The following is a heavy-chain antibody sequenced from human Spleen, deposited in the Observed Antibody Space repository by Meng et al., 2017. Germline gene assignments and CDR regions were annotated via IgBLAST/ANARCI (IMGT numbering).Heavy chain of an antibody. CDR1: GFTFNSYG. V-gene: IGHV3-33*06. J-gene: IGHJ4*02. D-gene: IGHD1-26*01. CDR2: IWYDGSNK. CDR3: AKDNSGSYLEGY. Sequence: GESLKISCAASGFTFNSYGIHWVRQAPGKGLEWVAVIWYDGSNKYYADSVKGRFTISRDNSKNTLYLQMNSLRAEDTAVYYCAKDNSGSYLEGYWGQGTLVTVSS.